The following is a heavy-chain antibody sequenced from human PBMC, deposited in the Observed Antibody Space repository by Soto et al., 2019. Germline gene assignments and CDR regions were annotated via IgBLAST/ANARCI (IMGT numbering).Heavy chain of an antibody. J-gene: IGHJ1*01. CDR3: ARGPGYCSSGSCYVIGYFQH. CDR2: IIPIFGTA. D-gene: IGHD2-15*01. CDR1: GGTFSSYA. Sequence: ASVKVSCKASGGTFSSYAISWVRQAPGQGLEWMGGIIPIFGTANYAQKFQGRVTITADESTSTAYMELSSLRSEDTAVYYCARGPGYCSSGSCYVIGYFQHWGQGTLVTVSS. V-gene: IGHV1-69*13.